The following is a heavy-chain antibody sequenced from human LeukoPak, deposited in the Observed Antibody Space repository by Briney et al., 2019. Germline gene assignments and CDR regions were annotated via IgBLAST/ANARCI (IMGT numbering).Heavy chain of an antibody. CDR2: IYYSGST. CDR3: ASRIVVVTAVFDY. CDR1: GGSFSGYY. J-gene: IGHJ4*02. D-gene: IGHD2-21*02. Sequence: SETLSLTCAVYGGSFSGYYWSWIRQPPGKGLEWIGSIYYSGSTYYNPSLKSRVTISVDTSKNQFSLKLSSVTAADTAVYYCASRIVVVTAVFDYWGQGTLVTVSS. V-gene: IGHV4-34*01.